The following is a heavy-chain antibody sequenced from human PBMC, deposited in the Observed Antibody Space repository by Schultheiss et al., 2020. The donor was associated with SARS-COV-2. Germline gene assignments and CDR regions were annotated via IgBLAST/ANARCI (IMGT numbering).Heavy chain of an antibody. D-gene: IGHD3-22*01. V-gene: IGHV4-34*01. J-gene: IGHJ4*02. Sequence: GSLRLSCAVYGGSFSGYYWSWIRQPPGKGLEWIGEINHSGSTNYNPSLKSRVTISVDTSKNQFSLKLSSVTAADTAVYYCARGRSSGYYYGYWGQGTLVTVSS. CDR2: INHSGST. CDR1: GGSFSGYY. CDR3: ARGRSSGYYYGY.